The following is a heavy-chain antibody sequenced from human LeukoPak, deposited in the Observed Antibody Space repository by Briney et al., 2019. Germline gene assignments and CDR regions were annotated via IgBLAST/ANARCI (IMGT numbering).Heavy chain of an antibody. J-gene: IGHJ4*02. V-gene: IGHV4-59*01. CDR1: GGSISSYC. CDR3: ARGVVVTAFFDY. D-gene: IGHD2-21*02. CDR2: IYYSGST. Sequence: SETLSLTCTVSGGSISSYCWSWIRQPPGKGLEWIGYIYYSGSTNYNPSFKSRVTISVDTSKNQFSLKLSSVTAADTAVYYCARGVVVTAFFDYWGQGTLVTVSS.